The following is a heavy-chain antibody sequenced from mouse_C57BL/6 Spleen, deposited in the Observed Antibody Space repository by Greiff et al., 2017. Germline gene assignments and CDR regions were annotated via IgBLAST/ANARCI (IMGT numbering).Heavy chain of an antibody. Sequence: EVKVVESGGGLVKPGGSLKLSCAASGFTFSSYAMSWVRQTPEKRLEWVATISDGGSYTYYPDNVKGRFTISRDNAKNNLYLQMSHLKSEDTAMYYCARDYGNFYYFDYWGQGTTLTVSS. V-gene: IGHV5-4*03. J-gene: IGHJ2*01. CDR2: ISDGGSYT. CDR3: ARDYGNFYYFDY. CDR1: GFTFSSYA. D-gene: IGHD2-1*01.